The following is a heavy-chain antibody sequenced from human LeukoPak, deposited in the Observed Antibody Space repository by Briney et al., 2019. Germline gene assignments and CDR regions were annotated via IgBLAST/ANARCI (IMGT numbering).Heavy chain of an antibody. Sequence: GGSLRLSCAASGFTFSNYAMSWVRQAPGKGLEWGSTISGGGGNTYYADSVKGRFTISRDNSNTTLFLQMNSLRAMNTAIYYCATIPNYCDSSGYYYQHWGQGTLVTVSS. CDR2: ISGGGGNT. V-gene: IGHV3-23*01. J-gene: IGHJ1*01. CDR3: ATIPNYCDSSGYYYQH. D-gene: IGHD3-22*01. CDR1: GFTFSNYA.